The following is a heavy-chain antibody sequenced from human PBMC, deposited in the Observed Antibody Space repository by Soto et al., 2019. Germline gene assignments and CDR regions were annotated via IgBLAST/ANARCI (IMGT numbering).Heavy chain of an antibody. CDR1: GFTFINYA. CDR3: VRDLYRSATMPCLDH. D-gene: IGHD1-1*01. CDR2: ISDTGGDS. J-gene: IGHJ4*02. V-gene: IGHV3-23*01. Sequence: XGSLLLSCEASGFTFINYAMSWVRQAPGKGLEWVASISDTGGDSYYADSMDGRFTISRDNSKNTLYLQINTLRAEDTALYYCVRDLYRSATMPCLDHWGQGTLVTVSS.